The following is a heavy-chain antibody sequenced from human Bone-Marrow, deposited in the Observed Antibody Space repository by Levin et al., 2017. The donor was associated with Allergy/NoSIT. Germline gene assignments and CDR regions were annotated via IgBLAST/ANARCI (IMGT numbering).Heavy chain of an antibody. J-gene: IGHJ4*02. D-gene: IGHD1-26*01. CDR3: AKSQGLSGRSFGD. CDR2: ISDSGAHT. Sequence: GGSLRLSCAASGFALSGFAMSWVRQAPGQGLGWVSAISDSGAHTYYADSVRGRFTISRDNSRNTLFLQMNTPGAEDAAVYYCAKSQGLSGRSFGDWGQGTLVTVSS. CDR1: GFALSGFA. V-gene: IGHV3-23*01.